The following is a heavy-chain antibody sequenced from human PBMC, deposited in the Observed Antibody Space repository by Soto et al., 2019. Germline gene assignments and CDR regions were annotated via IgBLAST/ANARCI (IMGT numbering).Heavy chain of an antibody. J-gene: IGHJ4*02. Sequence: EVQLVESGGGLVQPGGSLRLSCAASGVTVSSNYMSWVRKAPGKGLEWVSVIYSGGSTYYADSVKGRFTISRDNSKNTLYLQINSLRAEDTAVYYSARHGYNSGGGYFDYWGQGTLVTVSS. D-gene: IGHD5-18*01. CDR2: IYSGGST. CDR1: GVTVSSNY. V-gene: IGHV3-66*04. CDR3: ARHGYNSGGGYFDY.